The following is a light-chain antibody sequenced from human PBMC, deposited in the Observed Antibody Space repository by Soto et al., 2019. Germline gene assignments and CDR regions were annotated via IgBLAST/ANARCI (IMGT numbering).Light chain of an antibody. CDR2: EVT. CDR1: NTDVGGYNY. V-gene: IGLV2-8*01. J-gene: IGLJ3*02. CDR3: SSYAGSNVWV. Sequence: QSALTQPPSASGSPGQSVTISCTGSNTDVGGYNYVSWYQQHPGKAPKVMIYEVTKRPSGVPARFSGSRSGNTASLTVSGLQAEDEADYSCSSYAGSNVWVFGGGTKLTVL.